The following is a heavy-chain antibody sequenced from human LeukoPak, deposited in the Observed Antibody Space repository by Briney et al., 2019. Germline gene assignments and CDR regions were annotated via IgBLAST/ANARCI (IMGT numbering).Heavy chain of an antibody. CDR2: IYYSGST. J-gene: IGHJ1*01. CDR3: ARVGTAMVTGYFQH. Sequence: SETLSLTCTVSGGSISSYYWSWLRQPPGKGLEWIGYIYYSGSTNYNPSLKSRVTISVDTSKNQFSLKLSSVTAADTAVYYCARVGTAMVTGYFQHWGQGTLVTVSS. CDR1: GGSISSYY. D-gene: IGHD5-18*01. V-gene: IGHV4-59*01.